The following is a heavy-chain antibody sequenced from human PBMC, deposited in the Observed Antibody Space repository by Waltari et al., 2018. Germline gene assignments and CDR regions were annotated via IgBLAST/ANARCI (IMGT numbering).Heavy chain of an antibody. D-gene: IGHD2-2*03. CDR1: GYSINSGYY. V-gene: IGHV4-38-2*01. CDR3: SRQVLGYCTSAACRRLES. Sequence: QVQLQESGPGLVKPSETLSLTCDVSGYSINSGYYWGWIRQSPGKGLEWIATIYHAGGTLYNPSLKSRVTISMDTSKNQFSLKLNSVTAADTAVYFCSRQVLGYCTSAACRRLESWGQGTLVTVSS. CDR2: IYHAGGT. J-gene: IGHJ4*02.